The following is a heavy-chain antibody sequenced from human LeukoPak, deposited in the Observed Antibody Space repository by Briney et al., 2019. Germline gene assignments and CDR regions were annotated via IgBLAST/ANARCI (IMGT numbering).Heavy chain of an antibody. CDR3: AKDSHWILFDD. Sequence: GGSLRLSCSASGFTFTTYGMNWVRQAPGKGLEWVSGIGGSGTRTYYADSVKGRFTISRDNSKNTLYLQMNSLRDEDTAVYYCAKDSHWILFDDWGQGTLVTVTS. CDR1: GFTFTTYG. V-gene: IGHV3-23*01. D-gene: IGHD2-2*03. J-gene: IGHJ4*02. CDR2: IGGSGTRT.